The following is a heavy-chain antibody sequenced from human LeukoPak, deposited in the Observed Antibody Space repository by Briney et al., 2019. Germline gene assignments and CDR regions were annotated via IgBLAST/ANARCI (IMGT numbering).Heavy chain of an antibody. D-gene: IGHD5-24*01. Sequence: SETLSLTCAVYGGSFSGYYWSWIRQPPGKGLEWIGEINHSGSTNYNPSLKSRVTISVDTSKNQFSLKLSSVIAADTAVYYCARGRRWLQLGAFDIWGQGTMVTVSS. CDR2: INHSGST. V-gene: IGHV4-34*01. CDR3: ARGRRWLQLGAFDI. CDR1: GGSFSGYY. J-gene: IGHJ3*02.